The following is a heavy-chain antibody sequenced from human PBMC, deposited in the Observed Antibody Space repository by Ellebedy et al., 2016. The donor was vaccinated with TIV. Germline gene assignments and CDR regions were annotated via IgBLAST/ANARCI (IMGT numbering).Heavy chain of an antibody. CDR2: ISGSGGST. CDR1: GFTFSTYP. J-gene: IGHJ6*02. D-gene: IGHD3-10*01. Sequence: GESLKISCAASGFTFSTYPMGWVRQALGKGLEWVSGISGSGGSTYYADSVKGRLTISRDNSKNTLYLQMNSLRAEDTAVYYCARLLGEMKYYYGLDVWGQGTTVTVSS. V-gene: IGHV3-23*01. CDR3: ARLLGEMKYYYGLDV.